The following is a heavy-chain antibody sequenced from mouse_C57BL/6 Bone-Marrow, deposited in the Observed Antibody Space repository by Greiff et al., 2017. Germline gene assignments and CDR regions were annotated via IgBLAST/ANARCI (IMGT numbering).Heavy chain of an antibody. CDR2: IHPNSGST. Sequence: VQLQQPGAELVKPGASVKLSCKASGYTFTSYWMHWVKQRPGQGLEWIGMIHPNSGSTNYNEKFKSKATLTVDKSSSTAYIQLSSLTSEDSAVYYCARFYYGSSYVAWFAYWGQGTLVTVSA. V-gene: IGHV1-64*01. D-gene: IGHD1-1*01. CDR1: GYTFTSYW. J-gene: IGHJ3*01. CDR3: ARFYYGSSYVAWFAY.